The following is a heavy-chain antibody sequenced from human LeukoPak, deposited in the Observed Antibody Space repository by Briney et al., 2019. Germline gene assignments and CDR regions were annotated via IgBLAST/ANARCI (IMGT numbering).Heavy chain of an antibody. CDR3: ARRYCSGGSCYSEYDYFDY. J-gene: IGHJ4*02. CDR2: IDWDDDK. D-gene: IGHD2-15*01. CDR1: GFSLSTNGMC. V-gene: IGHV2-70*11. Sequence: ESGPTLVIPTQTLTLTCTFSGFSLSTNGMCVSWIRQPPGNALEWLARIDWDDDKYYSASLKTRLTISRDTSKNQVVLTMTNMDPVDTARYYCARRYCSGGSCYSEYDYFDYWGQGTLVTVSS.